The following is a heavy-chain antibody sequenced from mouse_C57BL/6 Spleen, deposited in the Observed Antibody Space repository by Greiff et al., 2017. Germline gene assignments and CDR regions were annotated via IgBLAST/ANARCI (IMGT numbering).Heavy chain of an antibody. Sequence: VQLQQSGPGLVQPSQSLSITCTVSGFSLTSYGVHWVRQSPGKGLEWLGVIWSGGSTDYNAAFISRLSISKDNSKSQVFFKMNSLQADDTAIYYCARGDYEEGAMDYWGQGTSVTVSS. D-gene: IGHD2-4*01. CDR1: GFSLTSYG. V-gene: IGHV2-2*01. CDR3: ARGDYEEGAMDY. CDR2: IWSGGST. J-gene: IGHJ4*01.